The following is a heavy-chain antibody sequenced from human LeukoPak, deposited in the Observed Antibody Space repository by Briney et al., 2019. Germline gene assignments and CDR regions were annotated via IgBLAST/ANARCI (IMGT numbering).Heavy chain of an antibody. CDR3: AKPQVLSSSWYEYYFDY. J-gene: IGHJ4*02. CDR2: ISYDGSNK. Sequence: PGGSLRLSCAASGFTFSSYSMNWVRQAPGKGLEWVAVISYDGSNKYYADSVKGRFTISRDNSKNTLYLQMNSLRAEDTAVYYCAKPQVLSSSWYEYYFDYWGQGTLVTVSS. V-gene: IGHV3-30*18. CDR1: GFTFSSYS. D-gene: IGHD6-13*01.